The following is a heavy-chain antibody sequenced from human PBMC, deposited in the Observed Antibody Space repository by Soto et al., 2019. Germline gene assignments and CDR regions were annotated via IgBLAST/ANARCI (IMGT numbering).Heavy chain of an antibody. Sequence: GGSLRLSCAASGFIFSNAWINWVRQAPGKGLEWVSYISSSSSTIYYADSVKGRFTISRDNAKNSLYLQMNSLRDEDTAVYYCARDLVEDDFWSGYYTGNGNWFDPWGQGTLVTVSS. CDR2: ISSSSSTI. V-gene: IGHV3-48*02. J-gene: IGHJ5*02. D-gene: IGHD3-3*01. CDR1: GFIFSNAW. CDR3: ARDLVEDDFWSGYYTGNGNWFDP.